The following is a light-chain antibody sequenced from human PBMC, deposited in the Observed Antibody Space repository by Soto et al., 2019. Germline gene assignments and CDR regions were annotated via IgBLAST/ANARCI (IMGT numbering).Light chain of an antibody. CDR2: AAS. CDR1: QSTVATY. V-gene: IGKV3-20*01. CDR3: QQYGAPHDT. J-gene: IGKJ2*01. Sequence: EIVRTQSPGTLSLSPGETATLSCRASQSTVATYLAWYQQKPGQAPRLLIYAASSRATGIPDRFSGSGPGTALNLTISRLEPDDLAVYYCQQYGAPHDTFAEETKLDIK.